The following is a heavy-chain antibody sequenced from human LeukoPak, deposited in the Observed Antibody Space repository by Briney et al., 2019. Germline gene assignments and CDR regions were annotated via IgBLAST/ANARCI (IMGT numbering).Heavy chain of an antibody. CDR3: ARGPLTGRWPDMGFDY. CDR2: IRYDGSNE. V-gene: IGHV3-30*02. Sequence: GGSLRLSCAASGFSFSGYGMHWVRQAPGKGLEWVAFIRYDGSNEYYADSVKGRFSISRDNSKSTLYQQMNSLRAEDTAVYYCARGPLTGRWPDMGFDYWGQGTLVTVSS. CDR1: GFSFSGYG. D-gene: IGHD5-24*01. J-gene: IGHJ4*02.